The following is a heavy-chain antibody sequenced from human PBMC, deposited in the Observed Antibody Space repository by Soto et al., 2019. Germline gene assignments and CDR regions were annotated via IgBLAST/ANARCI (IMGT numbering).Heavy chain of an antibody. J-gene: IGHJ3*02. Sequence: ASVQVSCKTSGYTYTSYDSNWVRQTTRRGLEWMGWMNPNSGNTGYAQKFQGRVTMTRNTSISTAYMELSSLRSEDTAVYYCARGNFDWLFDDAFDIWGQGTMVTVSS. D-gene: IGHD3-9*01. CDR3: ARGNFDWLFDDAFDI. CDR2: MNPNSGNT. V-gene: IGHV1-8*01. CDR1: GYTYTSYD.